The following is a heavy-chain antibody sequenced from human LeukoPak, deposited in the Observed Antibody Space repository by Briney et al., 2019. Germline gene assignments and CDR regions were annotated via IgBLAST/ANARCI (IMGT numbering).Heavy chain of an antibody. D-gene: IGHD6-13*01. V-gene: IGHV4-4*07. CDR2: IYTSGST. CDR3: ARVGIAAAGTVSDYYYYGMDV. J-gene: IGHJ6*02. Sequence: SETLSLTCTVSGGSISSYYWSWIRQPAGKGLEWIGRIYTSGSTNYNPSLKSRVTMSVDTSKNQFSLKLSSVTAADTAVYYCARVGIAAAGTVSDYYYYGMDVWGQGTTVTVSS. CDR1: GGSISSYY.